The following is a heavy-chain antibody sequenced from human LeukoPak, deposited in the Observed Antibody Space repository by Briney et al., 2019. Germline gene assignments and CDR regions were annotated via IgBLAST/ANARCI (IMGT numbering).Heavy chain of an antibody. V-gene: IGHV4-59*01. CDR1: GDSISSDY. CDR3: AGGSVNNWFDP. Sequence: SETLSPTCTVSGDSISSDYWNWIRQPPGKGLEWIGYIFSGGSTAYNPSLKSRATISADTSKNQFSLKVNFVTAADTAVYFCAGGSVNNWFDPWGQGTLVTVST. D-gene: IGHD2-15*01. CDR2: IFSGGST. J-gene: IGHJ5*02.